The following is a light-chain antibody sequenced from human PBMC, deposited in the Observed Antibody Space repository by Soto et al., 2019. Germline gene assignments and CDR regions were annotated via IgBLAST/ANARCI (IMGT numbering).Light chain of an antibody. CDR3: PPRYNVPRT. CDR2: GAS. J-gene: IGKJ1*01. V-gene: IGKV1-39*01. Sequence: DIQMTQSPSSLSASVGDRVTITCRAGQNIGMSLNWFQQKPGKAPKLLIYGASALQPGVPTRFSGSGSGTDFTLTISSLQPEDFATFYCPPRYNVPRTFRQG. CDR1: QNIGMS.